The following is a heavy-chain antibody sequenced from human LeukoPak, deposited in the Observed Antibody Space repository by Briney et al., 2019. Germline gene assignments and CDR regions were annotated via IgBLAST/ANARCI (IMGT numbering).Heavy chain of an antibody. CDR2: IYTSGST. V-gene: IGHV4-4*07. CDR3: ARRGRIAYAPDYYFDY. Sequence: SETLSLTCTVSGGSISSYYWSWIRQTAGKGLEWIGRIYTSGSTNYNPSLKSRVTMSVDTSKNQFSLKLSSVAAADTAVYYCARRGRIAYAPDYYFDYWGQGTLVTVSS. D-gene: IGHD2-8*01. CDR1: GGSISSYY. J-gene: IGHJ4*02.